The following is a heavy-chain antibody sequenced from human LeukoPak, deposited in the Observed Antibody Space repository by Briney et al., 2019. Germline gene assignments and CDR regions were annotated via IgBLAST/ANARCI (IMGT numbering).Heavy chain of an antibody. V-gene: IGHV3-23*01. J-gene: IGHJ4*02. CDR2: TSSSGDTT. CDR3: AKGGLGCSGISCFDY. D-gene: IGHD2-15*01. Sequence: GGSLRLSCAASGLKFSSYAMSWVRQAPGKGLDWVSATSSSGDTTYYADSVKGRFTISRDNAKNTLYLQMSSLRVEDTAVYYCAKGGLGCSGISCFDYWGQGTLVTVSS. CDR1: GLKFSSYA.